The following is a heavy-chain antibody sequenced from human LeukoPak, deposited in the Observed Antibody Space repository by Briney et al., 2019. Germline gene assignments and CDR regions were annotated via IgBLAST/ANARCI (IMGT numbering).Heavy chain of an antibody. CDR1: GGSFSGYY. V-gene: IGHV4-34*01. J-gene: IGHJ4*02. CDR3: ARVYSSGWLKEYYFDY. Sequence: SETLSLTCAVYGGSFSGYYWSWIRQPPGKGLEWIGEINHSGSTNYNPSLKSRVTISVDTSKNQFSLKLSSVTAADTAVYYCARVYSSGWLKEYYFDYWGQGTLVTVSS. D-gene: IGHD6-19*01. CDR2: INHSGST.